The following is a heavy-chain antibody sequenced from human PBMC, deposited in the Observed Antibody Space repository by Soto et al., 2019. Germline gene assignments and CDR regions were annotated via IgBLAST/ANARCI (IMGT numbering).Heavy chain of an antibody. CDR1: SGSISNYY. V-gene: IGHV4-59*01. Sequence: QVQLQESGPGLVKPSETLSLTCTVSSGSISNYYWSWIRQPPGKGLEWIGYIYYSGSTNYSPSLKSRVTISVDTSKNQFSLKLSSVTAADTAVYSCARDGDIFEGWFDPWGQGTLVTVSS. J-gene: IGHJ5*02. CDR3: ARDGDIFEGWFDP. CDR2: IYYSGST.